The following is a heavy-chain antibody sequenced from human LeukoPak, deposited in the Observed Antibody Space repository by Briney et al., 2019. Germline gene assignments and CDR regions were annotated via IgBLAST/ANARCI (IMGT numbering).Heavy chain of an antibody. J-gene: IGHJ4*02. CDR1: GGSIRSYH. CDR3: AVRRDGYSTFDY. Sequence: SETLSLTCTVSGGSIRSYHWSWIRQPPGKGLEWIGCIYTSGSTNYNPSLKSRVTISVDTSKNQFSLKLSSVTAADRAVYYCAVRRDGYSTFDYWGQGTLVTVSS. CDR2: IYTSGST. D-gene: IGHD5-24*01. V-gene: IGHV4-4*09.